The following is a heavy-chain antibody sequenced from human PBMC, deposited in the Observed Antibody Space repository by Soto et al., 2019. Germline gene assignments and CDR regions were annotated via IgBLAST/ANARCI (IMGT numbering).Heavy chain of an antibody. D-gene: IGHD3-22*01. J-gene: IGHJ2*01. CDR1: GFTFSGYA. CDR3: AKDIYYYDSSGYYLYWYFDL. V-gene: IGHV3-23*01. Sequence: EVQLLESGGGLVQPGGSLRLSCAASGFTFSGYAMSWVRQAPGKGLEWVSAISGSGGSTYYADSVKGRFTISRDNSKNTLYLQMNSLRAEDTAVYYCAKDIYYYDSSGYYLYWYFDLWGRGTLVTVSS. CDR2: ISGSGGST.